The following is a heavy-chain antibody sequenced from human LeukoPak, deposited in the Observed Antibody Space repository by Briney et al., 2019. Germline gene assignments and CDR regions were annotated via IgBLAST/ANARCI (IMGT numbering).Heavy chain of an antibody. V-gene: IGHV1-69*01. Sequence: SVKVSCKASGGTFSSYAISWVRQAPGQGLEWMGGIIPIFGTANYAQKFQGRVTITADESTSTAYMELSSLRSEDTAVYYCASRQEGSGSYYYYYYGMDVWGKGTTVTVSS. CDR2: IIPIFGTA. D-gene: IGHD3-10*01. CDR3: ASRQEGSGSYYYYYYGMDV. CDR1: GGTFSSYA. J-gene: IGHJ6*04.